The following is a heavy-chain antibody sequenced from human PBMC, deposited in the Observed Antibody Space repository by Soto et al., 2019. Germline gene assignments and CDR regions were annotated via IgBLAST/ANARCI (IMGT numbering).Heavy chain of an antibody. CDR2: ISYSGST. CDR1: GGSISSINNHFSNHY. J-gene: IGHJ4*02. Sequence: SETLSLTCTVSGGSISSINNHFSNHYCSWIRLYPEKGLEWIGYISYSGSTRYNPSLESRVTISVDTSENQFSLNLNSVTAADTAMYYCASTYYNATSGPFDFWGQGALVTVSS. D-gene: IGHD3-22*01. CDR3: ASTYYNATSGPFDF. V-gene: IGHV4-61*05.